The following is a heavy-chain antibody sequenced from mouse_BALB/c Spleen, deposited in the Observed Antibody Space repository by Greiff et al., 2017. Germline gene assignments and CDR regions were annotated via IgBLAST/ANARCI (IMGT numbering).Heavy chain of an antibody. CDR2: INPSNGGT. Sequence: QVQLKESGAELVKPGASVKLSCKASGYTFTSYYMYWVKQRPGQGLEWIGEINPSNGGTNFNEKFKSKATLTVDKSSSTAYMQLSSLTSEDSAVYYCTRAYGAMDYWGQGTSVTVSS. CDR3: TRAYGAMDY. J-gene: IGHJ4*01. D-gene: IGHD2-10*02. V-gene: IGHV1S81*02. CDR1: GYTFTSYY.